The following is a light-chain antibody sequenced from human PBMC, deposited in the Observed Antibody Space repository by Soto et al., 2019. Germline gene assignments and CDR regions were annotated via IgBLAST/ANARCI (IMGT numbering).Light chain of an antibody. J-gene: IGLJ2*01. CDR1: SSDIGGYNY. CDR3: ASYASSNTVL. Sequence: QSVLTQPASVSGSPGQSITISCIGTSSDIGGYNYVSWYQQHPGKAPKLMIYDVSDRPSGVSNRFSGSKSGNTASLTISGLQAEDEADYYCASYASSNTVLFGGGTQLTVL. CDR2: DVS. V-gene: IGLV2-14*03.